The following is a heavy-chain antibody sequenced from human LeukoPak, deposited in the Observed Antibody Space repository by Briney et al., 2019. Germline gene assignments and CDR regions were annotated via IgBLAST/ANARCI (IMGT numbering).Heavy chain of an antibody. Sequence: PGGSLRLSCAASGFTFSNAWMSWVRQAPGKGLEWVGRIKSKTDGGTTYYAAPVKGRFTISRDDSKNTLYLQMNSLKTEDTAVYYCTTDLRWQDAFDIWGQGTMVTVSS. CDR3: TTDLRWQDAFDI. D-gene: IGHD4-23*01. CDR2: IKSKTDGGTT. CDR1: GFTFSNAW. V-gene: IGHV3-15*01. J-gene: IGHJ3*02.